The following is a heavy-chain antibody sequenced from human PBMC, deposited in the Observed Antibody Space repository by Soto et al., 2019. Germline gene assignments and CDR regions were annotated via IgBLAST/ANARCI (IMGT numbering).Heavy chain of an antibody. J-gene: IGHJ4*02. CDR3: GKILVGATGHTDADS. Sequence: SETLSLTCIVSGGSVYSNGHYWGWIRQPPGKGLEWIGSIDNNGVTNYNSSLKSRVTISRDTSKNQFSLRLTSVTAADTAVYYCGKILVGATGHTDADSWGPGTLVTVYS. D-gene: IGHD2-15*01. V-gene: IGHV4-39*01. CDR2: IDNNGVT. CDR1: GGSVYSNGHY.